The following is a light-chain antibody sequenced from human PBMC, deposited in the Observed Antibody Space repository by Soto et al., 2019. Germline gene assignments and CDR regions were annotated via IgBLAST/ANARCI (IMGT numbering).Light chain of an antibody. V-gene: IGKV1-5*01. CDR2: DAS. CDR3: QQYSDYWT. CDR1: QSINSW. J-gene: IGKJ1*01. Sequence: DIQMTQSPSTLSASVGDRVTITCRASQSINSWLAWYQQKPGKAPKLLIYDASSLESGVPSRFSGGGSGTEFTLTISSLQPDDFATYYCQQYSDYWTFGQGTKVEIK.